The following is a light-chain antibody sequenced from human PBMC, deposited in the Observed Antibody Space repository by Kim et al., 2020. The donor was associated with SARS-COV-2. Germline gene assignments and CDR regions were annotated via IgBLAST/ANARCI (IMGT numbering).Light chain of an antibody. CDR3: SSYAGTNNFYV. J-gene: IGLJ1*01. CDR2: DVN. V-gene: IGLV2-8*01. CDR1: SSHVSGYNL. Sequence: SVTISCTGTSSHVSGYNLVSWHQEHPGKAPKHIIYDVNEGPSGVPNRFSVSKSGDTASLTVSGLQAEDEADYYCSSYAGTNNFYVFGAGTKVTVL.